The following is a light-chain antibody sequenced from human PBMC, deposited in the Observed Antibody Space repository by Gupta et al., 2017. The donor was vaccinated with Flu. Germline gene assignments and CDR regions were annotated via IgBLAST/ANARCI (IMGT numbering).Light chain of an antibody. V-gene: IGKV1-5*03. CDR3: QQVHTYGT. CDR1: QSINSW. Sequence: DIQMTQSPSTLSASVGDRVTITCRASQSINSWLAWYQQKPGKAPKLLIYKASTLESGVPSRFSGSGSGTEFTLTSSGLQPDDFATYYCQQVHTYGTFGQGTKVEIK. CDR2: KAS. J-gene: IGKJ1*01.